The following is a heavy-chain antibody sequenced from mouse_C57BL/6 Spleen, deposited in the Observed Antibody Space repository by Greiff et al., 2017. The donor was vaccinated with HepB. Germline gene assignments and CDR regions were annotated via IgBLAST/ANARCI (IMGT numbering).Heavy chain of an antibody. CDR3: TRWDYAMDY. CDR2: IDPETGGT. J-gene: IGHJ4*01. V-gene: IGHV1-15*01. Sequence: QVQLQQSGAELVRPGASVTLSCKASGYTFTDYEMYWVKQTPVHGLEWIGAIDPETGGTAYNQKFKGKAILTADKSSSTAYMELRSLTSEDSAVYYCTRWDYAMDYWGQGTSVTVSS. CDR1: GYTFTDYE.